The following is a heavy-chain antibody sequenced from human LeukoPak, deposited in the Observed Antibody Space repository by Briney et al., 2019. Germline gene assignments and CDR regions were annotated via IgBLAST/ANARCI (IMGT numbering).Heavy chain of an antibody. D-gene: IGHD4-23*01. J-gene: IGHJ4*02. CDR2: INPSGGST. CDR1: GYTFTNYP. Sequence: ASVKVSCKASGYTFTNYPMIWVRQAPGQGLEWMGIINPSGGSTSYAQKFQGRVTMTRDTSTSTVYMELSSLRSEDTAVYYCARVTGYGGIDYWGQGTLVTVSS. V-gene: IGHV1-46*01. CDR3: ARVTGYGGIDY.